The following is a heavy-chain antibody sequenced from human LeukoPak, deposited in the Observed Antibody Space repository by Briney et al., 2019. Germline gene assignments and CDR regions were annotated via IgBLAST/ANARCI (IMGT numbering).Heavy chain of an antibody. CDR1: GGSISSYY. Sequence: SETLSLTCTVAGGSISSYYWSWIRQPPGKGLEWIGYIYYSGSTNYNPSLKSRVTISVDTSKNQFSLKLSSVTAADTAVYYCARVDSRAPGCDYCGQGTLVTVSS. CDR3: ARVDSRAPGCDY. D-gene: IGHD6-13*01. J-gene: IGHJ4*02. CDR2: IYYSGST. V-gene: IGHV4-59*01.